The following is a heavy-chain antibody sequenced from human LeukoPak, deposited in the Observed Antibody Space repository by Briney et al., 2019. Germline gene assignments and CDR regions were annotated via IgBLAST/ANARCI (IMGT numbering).Heavy chain of an antibody. CDR1: GFTFSSYA. V-gene: IGHV3-23*01. Sequence: GGSLRLSCAASGFTFSSYAMSWVRQALGKGLEWVSAISGSGGSTYYADSVKGRFTISRDNSKNTLYLQMNSLRPDDTAVYYCAAVQPYYYYYYMDVWGKGTTVTISS. CDR3: AAVQPYYYYYYMDV. CDR2: ISGSGGST. D-gene: IGHD6-19*01. J-gene: IGHJ6*03.